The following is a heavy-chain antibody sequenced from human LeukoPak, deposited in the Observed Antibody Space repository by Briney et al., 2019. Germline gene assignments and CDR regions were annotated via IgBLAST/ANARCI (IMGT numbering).Heavy chain of an antibody. CDR2: INTYRTVT. V-gene: IGHV3-74*01. Sequence: GGSLRLSCAASGFTFSKYWMLWVREAPGEGLESVSRINTYRTVTTYAVSVKGRLTVSRDNADNTIFLQMNSVRDEVTAVYYCATKQWLAPPPDSWGQGTPVTAPS. CDR3: ATKQWLAPPPDS. CDR1: GFTFSKYW. D-gene: IGHD6-19*01. J-gene: IGHJ4*02.